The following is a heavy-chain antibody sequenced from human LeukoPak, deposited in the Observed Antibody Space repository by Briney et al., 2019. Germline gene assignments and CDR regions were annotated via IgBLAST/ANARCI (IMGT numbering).Heavy chain of an antibody. CDR1: GGSISSGGYY. D-gene: IGHD4-17*01. CDR3: ARGDGDYGQIDY. Sequence: PSETLSLTCTVSGGSISSGGYYWSWIRQPPGKGLEWIGYIYYSGSTNYNPSLKSRVTISVDTSKNQFSLKLSSVTAADTAVYYCARGDGDYGQIDYWGQGTLVTVSS. V-gene: IGHV4-61*08. J-gene: IGHJ4*02. CDR2: IYYSGST.